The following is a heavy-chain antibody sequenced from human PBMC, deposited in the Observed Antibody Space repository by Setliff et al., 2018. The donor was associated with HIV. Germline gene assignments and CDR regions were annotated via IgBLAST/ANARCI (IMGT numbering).Heavy chain of an antibody. Sequence: LRLSCAASGFTFRNYNFNWVRQAPGRGLEWVSSISIGSGAAIYYAESVQGRFTVSRDDSKNSLYLQMNSLRVEDTAVYYCARDYLYYNMYNGSPVYGMDVWGQGTTVTVSS. V-gene: IGHV3-48*03. J-gene: IGHJ6*02. CDR3: ARDYLYYNMYNGSPVYGMDV. CDR2: ISIGSGAAI. D-gene: IGHD3-10*01. CDR1: GFTFRNYN.